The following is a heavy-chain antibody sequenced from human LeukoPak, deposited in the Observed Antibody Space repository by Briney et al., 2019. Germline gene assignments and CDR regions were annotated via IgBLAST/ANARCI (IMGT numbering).Heavy chain of an antibody. CDR1: GGSISSGGYS. Sequence: SETLSRTCAVSGGSISSGGYSWSWIRQPPGKGLEWIGYIYHSGSTYYNPSLKSRVTISVDRSKNQFSLKLSSVTAADTAVYYCARVHPTLYYYGTDVWGKGTTVTVSS. CDR2: IYHSGST. J-gene: IGHJ6*04. CDR3: ARVHPTLYYYGTDV. V-gene: IGHV4-30-2*01.